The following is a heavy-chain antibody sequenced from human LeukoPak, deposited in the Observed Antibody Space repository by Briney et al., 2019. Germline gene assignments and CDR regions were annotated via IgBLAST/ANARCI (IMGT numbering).Heavy chain of an antibody. Sequence: GGSLRLSCAPPGFTFSSYTMSWVRQALGKGLWWGSGISGRGGSTYYADSVKGRFTISRDNSKNTLYLEMTSLRAEDTAVYYCAKDASPNPMPPFDYWGQGTLVTVSS. CDR2: ISGRGGST. V-gene: IGHV3-23*01. CDR3: AKDASPNPMPPFDY. CDR1: GFTFSSYT. J-gene: IGHJ4*02. D-gene: IGHD2-2*01.